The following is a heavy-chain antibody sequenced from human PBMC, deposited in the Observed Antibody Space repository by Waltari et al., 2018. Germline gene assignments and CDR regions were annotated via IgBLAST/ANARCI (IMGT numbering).Heavy chain of an antibody. J-gene: IGHJ4*02. CDR2: IKSKVNGGTA. Sequence: EVQLVESGGGLVQPGRSMRLSCLTSGFRFGDDSMSWARQAPGKGLEWVGFIKSKVNGGTAQYAASVKGRFTISRDDSKSIAYLQMNSLKTEDTAVYYCNRDRDWTLDYWGQGAVVTVSS. D-gene: IGHD1-1*01. CDR1: GFRFGDDS. V-gene: IGHV3-49*04. CDR3: NRDRDWTLDY.